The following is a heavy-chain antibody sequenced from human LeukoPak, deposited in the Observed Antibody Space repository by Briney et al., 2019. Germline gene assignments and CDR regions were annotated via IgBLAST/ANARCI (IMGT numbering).Heavy chain of an antibody. CDR3: AREARGAAAPFDY. Sequence: SETLSLTCTVSGGSISSYYWSWIRQPPGKGLEWIGYISYSGSPNYNPSLKSRVTISADTSMNQFSLKLNSVTAADTAVYYCAREARGAAAPFDYWGQGALVTVSS. J-gene: IGHJ4*02. CDR2: ISYSGSP. V-gene: IGHV4-59*01. D-gene: IGHD6-13*01. CDR1: GGSISSYY.